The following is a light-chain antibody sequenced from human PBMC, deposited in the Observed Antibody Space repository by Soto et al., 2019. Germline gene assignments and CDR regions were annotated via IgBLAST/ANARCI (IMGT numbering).Light chain of an antibody. V-gene: IGKV1-17*01. CDR3: LQHNRFPLT. J-gene: IGKJ4*01. Sequence: DIQMTQSPSSLSASVGDTVTIACRASQGITSDLGWYQQKPGKAPKRLIYAASTLQYGVPSRFSGSGSGTEFTLTITSLQPEDFATYYCLQHNRFPLTFGGGTKIEIK. CDR1: QGITSD. CDR2: AAS.